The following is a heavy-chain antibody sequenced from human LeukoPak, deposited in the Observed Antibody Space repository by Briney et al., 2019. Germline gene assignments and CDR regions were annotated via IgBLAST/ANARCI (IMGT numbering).Heavy chain of an antibody. CDR1: RFTVSSNY. CDR2: IYSGGST. J-gene: IGHJ3*02. D-gene: IGHD3-22*01. CDR3: ARDGHYYDSSGRLRTAFDI. Sequence: PGGSLRLSCAASRFTVSSNYMSWVRQAPGKGLEWVSVIYSGGSTYYADSVKGRFTISRDNSKNTLYLQMNSLRAEDTAVYYCARDGHYYDSSGRLRTAFDIWGQGTMVTVSS. V-gene: IGHV3-53*01.